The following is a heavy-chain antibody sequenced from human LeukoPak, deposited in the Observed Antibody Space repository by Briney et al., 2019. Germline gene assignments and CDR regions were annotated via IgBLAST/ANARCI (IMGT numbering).Heavy chain of an antibody. J-gene: IGHJ4*02. CDR2: INPNSGGT. CDR3: ARGERGYCSSTSCYPFGY. V-gene: IGHV1-2*06. Sequence: GASVKVSCKASGYTFTGYYMHWVRQAPGQGLEWMGRINPNSGGTNYAQKFQGRVTMTRDTSISTAYMELSRLRSDDTAVYYCARGERGYCSSTSCYPFGYWGQGTLVTVSS. D-gene: IGHD2-2*01. CDR1: GYTFTGYY.